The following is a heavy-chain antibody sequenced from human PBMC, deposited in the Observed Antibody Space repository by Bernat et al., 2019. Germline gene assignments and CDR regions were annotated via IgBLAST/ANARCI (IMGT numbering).Heavy chain of an antibody. V-gene: IGHV3-66*02. CDR1: GFTVSSSY. CDR3: ARDDTSGYIDY. CDR2: IYSGDNT. Sequence: EVQLVESGGGLVQPGGSLRLSCAASGFTVSSSYMNWVRQTPGKGLEWVSVIYSGDNTYYADSVKGRFTISRDNSKNTLYIQMNSLRVEDTAVYYCARDDTSGYIDYWGQGTLVTVSS. J-gene: IGHJ4*02. D-gene: IGHD3-22*01.